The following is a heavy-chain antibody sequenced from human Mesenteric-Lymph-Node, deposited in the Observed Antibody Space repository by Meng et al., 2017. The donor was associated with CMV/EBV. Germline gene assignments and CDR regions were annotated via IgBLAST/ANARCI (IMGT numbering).Heavy chain of an antibody. CDR2: ISAYDGHT. CDR3: AGPSPYYYDSSGHFYFDY. Sequence: TSTPYGIAWVRQAPGQGLEWMGWISAYDGHTTYARGLQGRVIMTTDTSTHTAYMELKSLRSDDTAMYFCAGPSPYYYDSSGHFYFDYWGQGTLVTVSS. J-gene: IGHJ4*02. V-gene: IGHV1-18*01. D-gene: IGHD3-22*01. CDR1: TSTPYG.